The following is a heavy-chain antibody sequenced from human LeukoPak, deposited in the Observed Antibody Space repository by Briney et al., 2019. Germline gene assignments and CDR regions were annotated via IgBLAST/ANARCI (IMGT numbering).Heavy chain of an antibody. J-gene: IGHJ4*02. CDR3: AREGITGTTSPYFDY. D-gene: IGHD1-20*01. CDR1: GFTVSTTY. Sequence: PGGSLRLSCAASGFTVSTTYMSWVRQAPGKGLEWVSVMYSGGSTFYADSVKGRFTISSDNSKNTLYLQMNSLRAEDTAVYYCAREGITGTTSPYFDYWGQGTLVTVSS. V-gene: IGHV3-53*01. CDR2: MYSGGST.